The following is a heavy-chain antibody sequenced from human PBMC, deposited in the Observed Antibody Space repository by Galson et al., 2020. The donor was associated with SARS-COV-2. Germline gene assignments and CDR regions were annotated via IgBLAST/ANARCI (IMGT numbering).Heavy chain of an antibody. CDR2: ISYDGSNK. CDR1: GFTFSSYA. Sequence: GGSLRHSCAASGFTFSSYAMHSVRQAPGKGLERVAAISYDGSNKYYADSVKGRFTISRDNSKNTLYLQMNSLRAEDTAVYYCAREVVGGGFDCWGQGALVTVSS. CDR3: AREVVGGGFDC. V-gene: IGHV3-30*04. J-gene: IGHJ4*02. D-gene: IGHD2-21*01.